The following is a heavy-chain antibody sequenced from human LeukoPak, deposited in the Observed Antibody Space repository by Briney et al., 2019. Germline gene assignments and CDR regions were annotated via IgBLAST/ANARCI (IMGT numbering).Heavy chain of an antibody. CDR3: ATTRRGDGIDF. J-gene: IGHJ4*02. D-gene: IGHD2-21*02. V-gene: IGHV3-15*01. CDR2: VKRKTDGGTI. CDR1: GFTFTNAL. Sequence: GGSLRLSCAASGFTFTNALMSWVRQAPGKGLEWVGRVKRKTDGGTIDYAAPVKGRFTISRDDSKNTLNLQMNSLKTEDTGVYYCATTRRGDGIDFWGQGILVTVSS.